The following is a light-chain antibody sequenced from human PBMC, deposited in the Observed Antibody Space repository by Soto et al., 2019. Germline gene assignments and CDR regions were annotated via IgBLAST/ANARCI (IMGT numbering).Light chain of an antibody. Sequence: QSALTQPASVSGSPGQSITISCTGTSSDVGGYNYVSWYQQHPDKAPKLMIHDVSSRPSGVSDRFSGSKSGNTASLTISGLQAEDEADYYRSSYTSSSTLVFGGGTKLTVL. CDR3: SSYTSSSTLV. V-gene: IGLV2-14*03. J-gene: IGLJ2*01. CDR1: SSDVGGYNY. CDR2: DVS.